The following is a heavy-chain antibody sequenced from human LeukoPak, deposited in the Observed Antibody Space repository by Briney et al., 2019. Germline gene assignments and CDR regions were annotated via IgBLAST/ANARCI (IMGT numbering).Heavy chain of an antibody. CDR2: INHSGST. V-gene: IGHV4-34*01. J-gene: IGHJ3*02. Sequence: SETLSLTCAVYGGSFSGYYWSWIRQPPGKGLEWIGEINHSGSTNYNPSLKSRVTISVDTSKNQFSLKLSSVTAADTAVYYCARLLNPAAFDIWGQGTMVTVSS. CDR3: ARLLNPAAFDI. CDR1: GGSFSGYY.